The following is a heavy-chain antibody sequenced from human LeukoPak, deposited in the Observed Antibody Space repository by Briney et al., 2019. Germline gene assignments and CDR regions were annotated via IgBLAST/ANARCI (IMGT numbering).Heavy chain of an antibody. CDR1: GFTFSSSA. CDR2: ISYGGSDK. V-gene: IGHV3-30-3*01. D-gene: IGHD1-26*01. CDR3: ARVEYSGSYYYPY. J-gene: IGHJ4*02. Sequence: GGSLRLSCAASGFTFSSSAMHWVRQAPGKGLEWVAVISYGGSDKFYADSVKGRFTISRDNSKNTLYLQMNSLRSDDTAVYYCARVEYSGSYYYPYWGQGTLVTVSS.